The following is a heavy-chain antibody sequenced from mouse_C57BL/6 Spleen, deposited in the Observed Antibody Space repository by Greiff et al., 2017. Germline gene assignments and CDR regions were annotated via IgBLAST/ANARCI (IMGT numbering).Heavy chain of an antibody. CDR2: ISGGGGNT. CDR3: ARHAWGKNYFDY. V-gene: IGHV5-9*01. CDR1: GFTFRSYT. J-gene: IGHJ2*01. Sequence: EVKLVESGGGLVKPGGSLKLSCAASGFTFRSYTMSWVRQTPEKRLEWVATISGGGGNTYYPDSVKGRFTISRDNAKNTLYLQMSSLRSEDTALYYCARHAWGKNYFDYWCQGTTLTVSS.